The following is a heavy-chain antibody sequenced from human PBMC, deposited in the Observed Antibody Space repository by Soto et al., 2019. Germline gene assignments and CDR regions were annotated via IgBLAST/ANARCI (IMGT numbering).Heavy chain of an antibody. J-gene: IGHJ5*02. D-gene: IGHD3-22*01. V-gene: IGHV4-39*01. CDR1: GGSISSSSYY. CDR3: ARRSSVSGFDP. Sequence: QPHVQESGPGLVKPSETLSLTCTVSGGSISSSSYYWGWIRQPPGKGMEWIGSMDYRGSASYNPSLKSQVTMSVDTSMNQFSLILSSVTAADTAVYYCARRSSVSGFDPWGQGTLVTVSS. CDR2: MDYRGSA.